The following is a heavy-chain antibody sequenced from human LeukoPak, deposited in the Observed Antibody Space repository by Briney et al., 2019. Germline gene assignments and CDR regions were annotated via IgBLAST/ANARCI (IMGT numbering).Heavy chain of an antibody. CDR3: ARITGLAAAADY. CDR1: GFTFANYA. CDR2: IKHDGSEK. D-gene: IGHD6-13*01. Sequence: GGSLRLSCAASGFTFANYAMSWVRQAPGKGLEWVANIKHDGSEKYYVDSVKGRFTISRDNAKNSLYLEMNSLRAEDTAVYYCARITGLAAAADYWGQGTLVTVSS. V-gene: IGHV3-7*04. J-gene: IGHJ4*02.